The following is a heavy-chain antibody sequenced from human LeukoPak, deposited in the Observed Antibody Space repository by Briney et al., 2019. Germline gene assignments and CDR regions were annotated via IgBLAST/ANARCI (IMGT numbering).Heavy chain of an antibody. Sequence: GGSLRLSCAASGFTFSSCAMTWVRQAPGEGLEWVASITGDGTRTYYTDSVKGRFTISRDNSKNTLYLQMNSLSADETAIYYCASRPRADMGPLDYWGQGTLVTVST. CDR1: GFTFSSCA. D-gene: IGHD1-14*01. V-gene: IGHV3-23*01. J-gene: IGHJ4*02. CDR2: ITGDGTRT. CDR3: ASRPRADMGPLDY.